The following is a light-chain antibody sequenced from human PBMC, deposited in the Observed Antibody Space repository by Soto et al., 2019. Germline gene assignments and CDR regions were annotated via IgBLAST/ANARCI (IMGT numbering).Light chain of an antibody. V-gene: IGKV1-9*01. CDR2: ATS. CDR3: QQAHSFPLT. CDR1: QGISTY. Sequence: DIQLTQSPSFLSASVGDRVTITCRASQGISTYLAWYQQKPGKAPKRLIYATSTLQSGVPSRFSGSGSGTEFTLTISSLQPEDFATYYCQQAHSFPLTFGGGTKVEI. J-gene: IGKJ4*01.